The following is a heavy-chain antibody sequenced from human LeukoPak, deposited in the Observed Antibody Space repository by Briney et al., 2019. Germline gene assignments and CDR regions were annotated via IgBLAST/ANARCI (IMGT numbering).Heavy chain of an antibody. Sequence: SETLSLTCTVSGGSISSYYWSWIRQTPGKGLEWIGDIYYSGSTNYNPSLKSRVTISVDTSKNQFSLKLSSVTAADTAVYYCAKRAPVGKGSYGGYYFDYWGQGTLVTVSS. D-gene: IGHD3-10*01. CDR2: IYYSGST. V-gene: IGHV4-59*08. J-gene: IGHJ4*02. CDR3: AKRAPVGKGSYGGYYFDY. CDR1: GGSISSYY.